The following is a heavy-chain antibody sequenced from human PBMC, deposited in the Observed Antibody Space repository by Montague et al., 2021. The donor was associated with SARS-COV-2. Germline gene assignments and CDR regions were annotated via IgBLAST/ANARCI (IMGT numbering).Heavy chain of an antibody. V-gene: IGHV3-23*03. Sequence: SLRLSCAASGFTFSIYSMSWVRLAPGKGLEWVSVIYSGGSNTYYADSVKGRFTISRDNSKNTLYLQMNSLRAEDTAVYYCAKDTRSGAFDYWGQGTLVTVSS. D-gene: IGHD3-10*01. CDR2: IYSGGSNT. J-gene: IGHJ4*02. CDR1: GFTFSIYS. CDR3: AKDTRSGAFDY.